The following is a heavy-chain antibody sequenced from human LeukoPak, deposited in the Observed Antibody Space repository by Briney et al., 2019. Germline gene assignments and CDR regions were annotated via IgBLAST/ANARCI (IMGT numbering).Heavy chain of an antibody. Sequence: GRSLRLSCAASGFTFSSYAMHWVRQAPDKGLEWVAVISYDGSNKYYADSVKGRFTISRDNSKNTLYLQMNSLRAEDTAVYYCARDLDGYSYGSQWIHYYYYYGMDVWGQGTTVTVSS. D-gene: IGHD5-18*01. CDR1: GFTFSSYA. V-gene: IGHV3-30-3*01. J-gene: IGHJ6*02. CDR2: ISYDGSNK. CDR3: ARDLDGYSYGSQWIHYYYYYGMDV.